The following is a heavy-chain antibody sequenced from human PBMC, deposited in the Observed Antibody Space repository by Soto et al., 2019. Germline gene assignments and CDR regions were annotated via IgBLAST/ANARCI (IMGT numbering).Heavy chain of an antibody. V-gene: IGHV4-39*01. CDR1: GGSISSNIYY. D-gene: IGHD3-10*01. J-gene: IGHJ4*02. CDR3: ARGSHLAITMVRGVREARFDY. CDR2: IHYSGST. Sequence: PSETLSLTCTVSGGSISSNIYYWGWIRQPPGKGLEWIGNIHYSGSTYYDSSLKSRVTISVDTSKNQFSLKLSSVTAADTAMYYCARGSHLAITMVRGVREARFDYWGQGTLVTVSS.